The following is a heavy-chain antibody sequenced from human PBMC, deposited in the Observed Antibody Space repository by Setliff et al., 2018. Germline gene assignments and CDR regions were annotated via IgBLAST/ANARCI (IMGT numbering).Heavy chain of an antibody. D-gene: IGHD3-16*01. CDR2: FIPILGAT. V-gene: IGHV1-69*13. CDR1: VGTFSSSG. J-gene: IGHJ5*01. Sequence: ASVKVSCKSSVGTFSSSGITWVRQAPGQGLQWLGRFIPILGATNYAQNFQGRVTITADESTSTGYMELRSLRSDDTAVYYCARELRSPYWHLDSWGQGTQVTVSS. CDR3: ARELRSPYWHLDS.